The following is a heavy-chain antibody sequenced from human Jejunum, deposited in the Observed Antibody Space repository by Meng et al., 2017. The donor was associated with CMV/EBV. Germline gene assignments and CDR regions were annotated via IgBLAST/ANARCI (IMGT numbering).Heavy chain of an antibody. CDR3: ARGLYDSSWSTFDY. J-gene: IGHJ4*02. V-gene: IGHV6-1*01. CDR2: AYYRSKWFY. CDR1: GDSVYSKSAA. D-gene: IGHD6-13*01. Sequence: VPVQQSGPGLVHPSHTLSLICAISGDSVYSKSAAWNWIRQSPSRGLEWLGRAYYRSKWFYDYALSVKSRININPDTSKNRFSLQLNSVTPEDTAVYYCARGLYDSSWSTFDYWGQGTLVTVSS.